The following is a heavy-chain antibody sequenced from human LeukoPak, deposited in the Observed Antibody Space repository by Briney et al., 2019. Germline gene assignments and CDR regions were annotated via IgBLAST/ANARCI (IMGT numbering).Heavy chain of an antibody. CDR3: ARKGDSSSWPFDY. CDR1: GYTFTTYW. Sequence: GESLQISCKGSGYTFTTYWIGWVRQMPGKGLEWMGIIYPGDSDTRYSPSFQGQVTISADKSISTAYLQWSSLKASDTAMYYCARKGDSSSWPFDYWGQGTLVTVSS. J-gene: IGHJ4*02. CDR2: IYPGDSDT. V-gene: IGHV5-51*01. D-gene: IGHD6-13*01.